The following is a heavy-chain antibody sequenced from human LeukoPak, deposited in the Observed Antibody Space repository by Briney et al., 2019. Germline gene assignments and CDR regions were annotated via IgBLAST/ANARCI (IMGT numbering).Heavy chain of an antibody. CDR2: IYYSGST. CDR3: ARENTSCGTPYYFDY. D-gene: IGHD1/OR15-1a*01. V-gene: IGHV4-59*11. Sequence: PSETLSLTCTVSGGSISSHYWSWIRQPPGKGLEWIGYIYYSGSTNYNPSLKSRVTISVDTSKNQFSLKLSSVTAADTAVYYCARENTSCGTPYYFDYWGQGTLVTVSS. CDR1: GGSISSHY. J-gene: IGHJ4*02.